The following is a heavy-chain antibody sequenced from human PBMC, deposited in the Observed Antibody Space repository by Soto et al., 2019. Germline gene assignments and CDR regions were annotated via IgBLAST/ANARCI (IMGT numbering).Heavy chain of an antibody. Sequence: SETLSLTCTVSGGSISSYYWNWIRQPPGKGLEWIGFIYYSGSTNYNPSLKSRVTISVDTSKNQFSLKLSSVTAADTAVYYCARGGSSWYYYYMDVWGKGTTVTVSS. CDR2: IYYSGST. J-gene: IGHJ6*03. CDR3: ARGGSSWYYYYMDV. CDR1: GGSISSYY. D-gene: IGHD6-13*01. V-gene: IGHV4-59*01.